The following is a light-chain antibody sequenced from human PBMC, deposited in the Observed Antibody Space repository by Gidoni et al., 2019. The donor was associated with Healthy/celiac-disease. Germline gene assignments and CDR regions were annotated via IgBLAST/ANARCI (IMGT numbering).Light chain of an antibody. CDR3: QQYYSTPCS. V-gene: IGKV4-1*01. Sequence: DIVLTQSPDSLAVSLGARATINCKSSQRVLYSPNNKNYLAWYQQKPGQPPKLLIYWASTRESGVPDRFSGSGSGTDFTLTISSLQAEDVAVYYCQQYYSTPCSFGQGTKLEIK. J-gene: IGKJ2*04. CDR1: QRVLYSPNNKNY. CDR2: WAS.